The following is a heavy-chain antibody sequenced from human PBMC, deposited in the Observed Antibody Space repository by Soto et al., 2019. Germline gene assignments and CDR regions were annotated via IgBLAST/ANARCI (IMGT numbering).Heavy chain of an antibody. D-gene: IGHD2-2*01. CDR1: GGTFSSYA. V-gene: IGHV1-69*01. CDR2: IIPIFGTA. Sequence: QVQLVQSGAEVKKPGSSVKVSCKASGGTFSSYAISWVRQAPGQGLEWMGGIIPIFGTANYAQKFQGRVTITADESTSTAYMELSSLRSEDTAVYYCARDSPYKCSSTSCYPAYYYYGMDVWGQGTTVTVSS. J-gene: IGHJ6*02. CDR3: ARDSPYKCSSTSCYPAYYYYGMDV.